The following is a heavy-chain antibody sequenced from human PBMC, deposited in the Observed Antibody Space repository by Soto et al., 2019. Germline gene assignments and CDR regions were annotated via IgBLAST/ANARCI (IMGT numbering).Heavy chain of an antibody. Sequence: SETLSLTCTVSGGSISSGDYYWSWIRQPPGKGLEWIGYIYYSGSTYYNPSLKSRVTISVDTSKNQFSLKLSSVTAADTAVYYCASSLYYYDSSGADAFDICGQGTMVTV. CDR1: GGSISSGDYY. V-gene: IGHV4-30-4*01. J-gene: IGHJ3*02. CDR2: IYYSGST. CDR3: ASSLYYYDSSGADAFDI. D-gene: IGHD3-22*01.